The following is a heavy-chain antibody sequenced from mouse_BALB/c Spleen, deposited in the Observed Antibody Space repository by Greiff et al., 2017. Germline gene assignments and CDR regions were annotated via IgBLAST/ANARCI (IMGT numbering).Heavy chain of an antibody. CDR2: INPYNDGT. V-gene: IGHV1-14*01. D-gene: IGHD2-1*01. J-gene: IGHJ4*01. CDR1: GYTFTSYV. Sequence: VQLQQSGPELVKPGASVKMSCKASGYTFTSYVMHWVKQKPGQGLEWIGYINPYNDGTKYNEKFKGKATLTSDKSSSTAYMELSSLTSEDSAVYYCARPYGNYAMDYWGQGTSDTVSS. CDR3: ARPYGNYAMDY.